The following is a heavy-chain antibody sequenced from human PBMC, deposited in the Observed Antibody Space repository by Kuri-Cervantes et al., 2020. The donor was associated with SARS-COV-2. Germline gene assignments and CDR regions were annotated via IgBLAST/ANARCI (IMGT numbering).Heavy chain of an antibody. CDR1: GGSISSYY. CDR2: IYHSGST. Sequence: ESLKISCTVSGGSISSYYWSWIRQPPGKGLEWIGSIYHSGSTYYNPSLKSRVTISVDKSKNQFSLKLSSVTAADTAVYYCARDLDYGDPFGYWGQGTLVTVSS. D-gene: IGHD4-17*01. J-gene: IGHJ4*02. V-gene: IGHV4-59*12. CDR3: ARDLDYGDPFGY.